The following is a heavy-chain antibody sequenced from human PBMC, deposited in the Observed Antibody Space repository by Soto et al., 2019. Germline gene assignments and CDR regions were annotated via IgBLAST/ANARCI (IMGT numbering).Heavy chain of an antibody. J-gene: IGHJ6*02. CDR1: GFTFSSYA. Sequence: EVQLLESGGGLVQPGESLRLSCAASGFTFSSYAMIWVRQAPGKGLEWVSVVSGSGGSTYYVDSVKGRFTISRDNSKNTLYLQMSSLRAEDTAVYYCAKSVNRHYYYTMDVWGQGTTVTVSS. V-gene: IGHV3-23*01. D-gene: IGHD4-17*01. CDR2: VSGSGGST. CDR3: AKSVNRHYYYTMDV.